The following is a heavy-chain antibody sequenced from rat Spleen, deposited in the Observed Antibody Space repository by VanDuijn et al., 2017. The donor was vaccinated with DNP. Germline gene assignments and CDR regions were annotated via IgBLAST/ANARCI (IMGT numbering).Heavy chain of an antibody. CDR1: GLTFNNYW. CDR3: ARNFAY. CDR2: VTSSGGST. Sequence: EVQLVESGGDLVQPGRSLKLSCVASGLTFNNYWMAWIRQVPGKGLEWVASVTSSGGSTYYPDSVKGRFTVSRDDAKTTLYLQMDSLRSEDTATYYCARNFAYWGQGVMVTVAS. J-gene: IGHJ2*01. V-gene: IGHV5-31*01.